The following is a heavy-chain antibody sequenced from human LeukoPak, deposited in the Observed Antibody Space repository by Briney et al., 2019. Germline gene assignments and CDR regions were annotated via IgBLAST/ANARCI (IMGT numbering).Heavy chain of an antibody. V-gene: IGHV4-39*01. Sequence: SETLSLTCTVSGGSIRNYNNYWGWIRQPPGKGLEWIGSVYYTGSTYYNPSLQSRITVSVDTSKNQFSLKLSSVTAADTAVYYCARQDASSWNPYFDYWGQGTLVTVSS. CDR1: GGSIRNYNNY. J-gene: IGHJ4*02. CDR3: ARQDASSWNPYFDY. CDR2: VYYTGST. D-gene: IGHD6-13*01.